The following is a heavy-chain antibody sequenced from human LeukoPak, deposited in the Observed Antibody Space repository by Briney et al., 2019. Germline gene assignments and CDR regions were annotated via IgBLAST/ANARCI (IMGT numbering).Heavy chain of an antibody. CDR1: GGSISSSNYY. D-gene: IGHD3-10*01. V-gene: IGHV4-39*01. CDR2: IYYSGNA. J-gene: IGHJ4*02. Sequence: SETLSLTCTVSGGSISSSNYYWGWIRQPPGKGLEWIGNIYYSGNAYYNPSLKSRVTISVDTSRNQFSLKLSSVTAADTAVYYCARTRYYYNSRSYGAPYYFDYWGQGTLVTVSS. CDR3: ARTRYYYNSRSYGAPYYFDY.